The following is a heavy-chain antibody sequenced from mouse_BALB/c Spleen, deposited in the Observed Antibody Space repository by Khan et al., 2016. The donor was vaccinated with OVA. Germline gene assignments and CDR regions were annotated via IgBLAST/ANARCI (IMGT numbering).Heavy chain of an antibody. Sequence: VQLVESGPGLVAPSQSLSITCTVSGFSLTSFGVNWVRQPPGKGLEWLGVIWGDGSTNYHSTLKSRLIVSKDNSKSQVFLKLISLQTDATATYYCAKFTPDYYSMDYWGQGTSVTVSS. J-gene: IGHJ4*01. D-gene: IGHD1-1*01. CDR3: AKFTPDYYSMDY. CDR2: IWGDGST. V-gene: IGHV2-3*01. CDR1: GFSLTSFG.